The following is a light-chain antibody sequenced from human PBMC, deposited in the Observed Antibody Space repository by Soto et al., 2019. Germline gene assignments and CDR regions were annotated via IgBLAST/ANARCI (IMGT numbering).Light chain of an antibody. CDR2: DVS. J-gene: IGLJ1*01. Sequence: QSVLTQPRSVSGSPGQSVTISCAGSSSDVGGQNAVSWYQQSPGKAPKLMIYDVSKRSSGVPARFSGSKSGNTASLTISGLQAEDEDDYYCCSYAGNYIYVFGTGTKVTV. CDR1: SSDVGGQNA. V-gene: IGLV2-11*01. CDR3: CSYAGNYIYV.